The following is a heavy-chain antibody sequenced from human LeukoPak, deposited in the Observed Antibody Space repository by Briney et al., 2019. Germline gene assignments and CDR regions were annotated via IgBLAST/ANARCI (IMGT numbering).Heavy chain of an antibody. CDR3: ARAPPSGYYNLGWFDP. V-gene: IGHV1-3*03. J-gene: IGHJ5*02. Sequence: ASVKVSCKASGYTFTTYAMHWVRQAPGQRLEWMGWINAGNGNTKYSQEFQGRVTITRDTSASTAYMELSSLRSEDMAVYYCARAPPSGYYNLGWFDPWGQGTLVTVSS. CDR1: GYTFTTYA. D-gene: IGHD3-22*01. CDR2: INAGNGNT.